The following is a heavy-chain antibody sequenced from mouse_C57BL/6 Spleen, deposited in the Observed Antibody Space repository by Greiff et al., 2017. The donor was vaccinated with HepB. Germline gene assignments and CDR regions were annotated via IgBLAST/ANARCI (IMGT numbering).Heavy chain of an antibody. Sequence: VQLQQSGPELVKPGASVKISCKASGYSFTGYYMNWVKQSPEKSLEWIGEINPSTGGTTYNQKFKAKATLTVDKSSSTAYMQLKSLTSEDSAVYYCARSDDGYYYFDYWGQGTTLTVSS. CDR2: INPSTGGT. CDR3: ARSDDGYYYFDY. D-gene: IGHD2-3*01. CDR1: GYSFTGYY. J-gene: IGHJ2*01. V-gene: IGHV1-42*01.